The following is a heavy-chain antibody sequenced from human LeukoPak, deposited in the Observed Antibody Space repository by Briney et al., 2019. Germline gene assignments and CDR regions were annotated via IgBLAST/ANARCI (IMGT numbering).Heavy chain of an antibody. CDR3: ARDRGPQWWGSFDY. Sequence: ASVKVSCKASGYTFTGHYVHWVRQAPGQGLEWTGWINPNSGDTSYAQKFQGTVTMTRDTSISTAYMDLSRLISDDTALYYCARDRGPQWWGSFDYWGQGTLVTVSS. V-gene: IGHV1-2*02. CDR2: INPNSGDT. CDR1: GYTFTGHY. D-gene: IGHD3-16*01. J-gene: IGHJ4*02.